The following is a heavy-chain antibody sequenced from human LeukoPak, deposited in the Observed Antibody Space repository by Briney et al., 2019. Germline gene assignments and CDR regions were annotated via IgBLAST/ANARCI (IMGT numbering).Heavy chain of an antibody. V-gene: IGHV3-43*01. CDR2: ISWGGST. CDR3: AKDISRGSYVYFDY. D-gene: IGHD1-26*01. Sequence: GGSLRLSCAASGFTFDDYTMHWVRQAPGKGLEWVSLISWGGSTYYADSVKGRFTISRDNSKNSLYLQMNSLRTEDTALYYCAKDISRGSYVYFDYWGQGTLVTVSS. CDR1: GFTFDDYT. J-gene: IGHJ4*02.